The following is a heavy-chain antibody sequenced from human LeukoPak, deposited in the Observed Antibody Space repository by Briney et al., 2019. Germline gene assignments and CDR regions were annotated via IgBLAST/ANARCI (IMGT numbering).Heavy chain of an antibody. D-gene: IGHD2-2*01. Sequence: SETLSLTCTVSGGSISSYYWSWIRQPPGKGLEWIGYIYYSGSTNYNPSLKSRVTISVDTSKNQFSLKLSSVTAADTAVYYCAGRYCSSTSCPNNAFDIWGQGTMVTVSS. CDR3: AGRYCSSTSCPNNAFDI. CDR2: IYYSGST. CDR1: GGSISSYY. J-gene: IGHJ3*02. V-gene: IGHV4-59*01.